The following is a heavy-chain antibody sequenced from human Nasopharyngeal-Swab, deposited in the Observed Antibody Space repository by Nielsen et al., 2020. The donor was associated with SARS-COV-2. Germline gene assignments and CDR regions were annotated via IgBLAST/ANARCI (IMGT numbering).Heavy chain of an antibody. Sequence: SVKVSCKASGGTFSSYAISWLRQAPGQGLEWMGGIIPIFGTANYAQKFQGRVTITADAFTSTAYMELSSLRSEATALYYCASRGQLTGAEYFQHWGQGTLVTVSS. CDR1: GGTFSSYA. CDR2: IIPIFGTA. CDR3: ASRGQLTGAEYFQH. J-gene: IGHJ1*01. D-gene: IGHD6-13*01. V-gene: IGHV1-69*13.